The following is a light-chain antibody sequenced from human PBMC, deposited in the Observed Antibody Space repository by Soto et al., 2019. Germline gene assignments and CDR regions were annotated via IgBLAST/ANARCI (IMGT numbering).Light chain of an antibody. V-gene: IGLV2-14*03. CDR3: TSWTSISTYV. J-gene: IGLJ1*01. CDR1: SSDVGGFNY. CDR2: DVF. Sequence: QSVLTQDASVSGSPGQPITISCTGTSSDVGGFNYVSWYQQHPGKAPKLVIYDVFTRPSGVSNRFSGSKSGNTASLTISALQAEDEADYYCTSWTSISTYVFGSGTKVTVL.